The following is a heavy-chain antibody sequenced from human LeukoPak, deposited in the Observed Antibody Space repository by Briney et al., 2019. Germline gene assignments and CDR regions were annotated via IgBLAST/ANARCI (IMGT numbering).Heavy chain of an antibody. CDR2: IYYSGST. V-gene: IGHV4-59*01. CDR3: AREIDCSGGSCYCGMDV. D-gene: IGHD2-15*01. Sequence: PSETLSLTCTVSGGSISSYYWSWIRQPPGKGLEWIGYIYYSGSTNYNPSLKSRVTISVDTSKNQFSLKLSSVTAADTAVYYCAREIDCSGGSCYCGMDVWGQGTTVTVSS. J-gene: IGHJ6*02. CDR1: GGSISSYY.